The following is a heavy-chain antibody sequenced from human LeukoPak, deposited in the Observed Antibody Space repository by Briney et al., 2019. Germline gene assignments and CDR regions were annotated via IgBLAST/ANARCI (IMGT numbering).Heavy chain of an antibody. J-gene: IGHJ6*04. CDR2: IIPIFGTA. Sequence: SVKVSCKASGGTFSSYATSWVRQAPGQGLEWMGGIIPIFGTANYAQKFQGRVTITADKSTSTAYMELSSLRSEDTAVYYCARAEYCSSTSCLINYYYYGMDVWGKGTTVTVSS. D-gene: IGHD2-2*01. CDR3: ARAEYCSSTSCLINYYYYGMDV. CDR1: GGTFSSYA. V-gene: IGHV1-69*06.